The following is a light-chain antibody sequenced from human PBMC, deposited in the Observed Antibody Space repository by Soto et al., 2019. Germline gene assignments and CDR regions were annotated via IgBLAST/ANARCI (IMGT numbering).Light chain of an antibody. CDR2: DAY. J-gene: IGKJ1*01. V-gene: IGKV3-20*01. CDR1: QSVGHMF. CDR3: HQYASSFGT. Sequence: EIVMTQSPATLSLSPGDRATLSCRASQSVGHMFLAWFQQKPGQAPRLLIFDAYRRATGIPDRFSGSGSGTNFALTISRLEPEDFALYYCHQYASSFGTFGQGTKVEIK.